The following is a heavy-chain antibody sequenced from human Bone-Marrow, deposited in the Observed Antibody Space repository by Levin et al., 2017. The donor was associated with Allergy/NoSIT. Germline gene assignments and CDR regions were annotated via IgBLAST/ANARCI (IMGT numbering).Heavy chain of an antibody. D-gene: IGHD6-13*01. CDR1: GYSFTAKY. V-gene: IGHV1-2*02. CDR3: ARSSVMLSASWYGTIDY. J-gene: IGHJ4*02. Sequence: ASVKVSCKASGYSFTAKYLPWVRQAPGQGLEWMGWINPDIGATNYAQKFQGGVTMTRDTSTSTAYMELTSLRSDDTAVFFCARSSVMLSASWYGTIDYWGQGTLVTVSS. CDR2: INPDIGAT.